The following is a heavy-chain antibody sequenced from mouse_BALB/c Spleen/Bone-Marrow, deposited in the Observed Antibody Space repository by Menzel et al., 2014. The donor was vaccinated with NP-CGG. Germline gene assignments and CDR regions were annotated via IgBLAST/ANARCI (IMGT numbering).Heavy chain of an antibody. Sequence: LQQPGSELVRPGASVKLSCKASGYTFTNYWIHWVKQRPGQGLEWIGNFYPGSGTTNYDEKFKTKATLTVDTFSSTAYMQLSSLTSEDSAVYYCTKGNYFFDYWGQGTTLTVSS. CDR3: TKGNYFFDY. V-gene: IGHV1S22*01. D-gene: IGHD2-1*01. CDR2: FYPGSGTT. CDR1: GYTFTNYW. J-gene: IGHJ2*01.